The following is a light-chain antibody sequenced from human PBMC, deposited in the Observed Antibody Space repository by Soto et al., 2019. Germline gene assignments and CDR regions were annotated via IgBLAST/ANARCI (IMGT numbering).Light chain of an antibody. Sequence: DIQMTQSPSTLSASVGDRVTITCRARQSISSWLAWYQQKPGKAPKLLIYKASSLESGVPSRFSGSGSGTEFTLPIRSLQPDDFATYCCQPYNSYSDPFGQGTKLEIK. CDR2: KAS. V-gene: IGKV1-5*03. CDR3: QPYNSYSDP. J-gene: IGKJ2*01. CDR1: QSISSW.